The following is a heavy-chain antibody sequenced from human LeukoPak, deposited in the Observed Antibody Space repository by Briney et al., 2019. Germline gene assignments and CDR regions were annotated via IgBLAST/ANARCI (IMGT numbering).Heavy chain of an antibody. D-gene: IGHD4-23*01. V-gene: IGHV4-39*01. Sequence: SETLSLTCTVSGASITSSTYYWAWIRQPPGKGLEWIGNIYYSESTYYNPSLKSRVTISVDTSKNQFSLRLSSVTAADTAVYYCARHVGGNLDYWGQGTLVTVSA. CDR2: IYYSEST. CDR1: GASITSSTYY. CDR3: ARHVGGNLDY. J-gene: IGHJ4*02.